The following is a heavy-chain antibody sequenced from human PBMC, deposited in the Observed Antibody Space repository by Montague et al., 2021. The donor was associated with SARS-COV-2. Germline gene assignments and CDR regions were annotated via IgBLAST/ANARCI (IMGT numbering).Heavy chain of an antibody. CDR2: INRSGST. V-gene: IGHV4-34*01. CDR3: ARPNSGWYRYFDL. J-gene: IGHJ2*01. Sequence: SETLSLTCAVYGGSFSGYYWSWIRQPPGKGLEWVGEINRSGSTNYNPSLKSRVTISVGTSKNQFSLKLSSVTAADTAVYYCARPNSGWYRYFDLWGRGTLVTVSS. CDR1: GGSFSGYY. D-gene: IGHD6-19*01.